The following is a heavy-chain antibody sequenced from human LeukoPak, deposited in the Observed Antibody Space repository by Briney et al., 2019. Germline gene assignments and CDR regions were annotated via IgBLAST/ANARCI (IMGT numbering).Heavy chain of an antibody. CDR2: IHRSGSP. CDR3: AREILGGFNPGAY. Sequence: PSETLSLTCTVSLDSTTSNFWSWVRQPPGKGLEWIGEIHRSGSPNYNPSLQSRVTISIDRSRNQIALELSSVTAADTAVYFCAREILGGFNPGAYWGQGTLVTVSS. CDR1: LDSTTSNF. J-gene: IGHJ4*02. V-gene: IGHV4-4*02. D-gene: IGHD1-14*01.